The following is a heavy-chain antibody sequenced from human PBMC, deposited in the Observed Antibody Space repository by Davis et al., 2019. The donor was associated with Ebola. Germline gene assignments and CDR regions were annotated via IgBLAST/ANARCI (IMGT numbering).Heavy chain of an antibody. Sequence: PSETLSLTCTVSGGSISRGGSYWTWIRQHPGKGLEWIGYIYYSGSNYYKPSLKSRVTISLDTSKNQFSLNLYSVTAADTAVYYCARDLRYDSSGYDYYFYMDVWGKGATVTVSS. CDR1: GGSISRGGSY. D-gene: IGHD3-22*01. CDR3: ARDLRYDSSGYDYYFYMDV. J-gene: IGHJ6*03. CDR2: IYYSGSN. V-gene: IGHV4-31*03.